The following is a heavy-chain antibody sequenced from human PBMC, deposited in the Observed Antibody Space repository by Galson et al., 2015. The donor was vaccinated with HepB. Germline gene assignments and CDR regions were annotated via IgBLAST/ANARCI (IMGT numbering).Heavy chain of an antibody. J-gene: IGHJ3*02. CDR3: ARDVRYAFEM. Sequence: SVKVSCKASGYTFTSNGISWVRQAPGQGLEWMGWISTNNGNTYYAQTFQDRLIMTTERSTSTAYMEMRSLTSDDTAFYYCARDVRYAFEMGGQGTMVTAS. CDR1: GYTFTSNG. D-gene: IGHD3-10*02. CDR2: ISTNNGNT. V-gene: IGHV1-18*01.